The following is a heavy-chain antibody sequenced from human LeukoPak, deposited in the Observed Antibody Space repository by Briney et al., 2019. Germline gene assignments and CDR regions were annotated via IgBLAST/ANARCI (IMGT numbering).Heavy chain of an antibody. CDR3: ARGGGAPDY. J-gene: IGHJ4*02. Sequence: PGGSLRLSCAASGFTFSQHWMSWVRQAPGKGLEWVAHVKQDGGEKCYVDSVKGRFTIPRDNAKNSLYLQMNSLRVEDTAVYYCARGGGAPDYWGQGTLVTVSS. D-gene: IGHD2-15*01. V-gene: IGHV3-7*05. CDR1: GFTFSQHW. CDR2: VKQDGGEK.